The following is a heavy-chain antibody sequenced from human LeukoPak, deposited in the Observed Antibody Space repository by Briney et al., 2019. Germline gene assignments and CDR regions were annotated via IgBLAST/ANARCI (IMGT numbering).Heavy chain of an antibody. Sequence: GGSLRLSCAASGFTFSSYGMHWVRQAPGKGLEWVAVIWYDGSNKYYADSVKGRFTISRDNSQNTLYLQMNSLRAEDTAVYYCARDMYSSSWFLNYYYYYGMDVWGQGTTVTVSS. J-gene: IGHJ6*02. D-gene: IGHD6-13*01. CDR2: IWYDGSNK. CDR3: ARDMYSSSWFLNYYYYYGMDV. CDR1: GFTFSSYG. V-gene: IGHV3-33*01.